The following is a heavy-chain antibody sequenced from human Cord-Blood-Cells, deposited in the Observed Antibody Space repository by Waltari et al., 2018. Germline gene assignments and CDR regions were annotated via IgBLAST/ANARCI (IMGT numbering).Heavy chain of an antibody. CDR3: ARDGSSSWFNWFDP. V-gene: IGHV1-69*06. D-gene: IGHD6-13*01. Sequence: QVQLVQSAAEVKKPGSSVQVSCNASGGTFRSYALRWLRQAPGQGLEWMGGIIPIFGTANYAQKFQGRVTITADKSTSTAYMELSSLRSEDTSVYYCARDGSSSWFNWFDPWGQGTLVTVSS. CDR1: GGTFRSYA. CDR2: IIPIFGTA. J-gene: IGHJ5*02.